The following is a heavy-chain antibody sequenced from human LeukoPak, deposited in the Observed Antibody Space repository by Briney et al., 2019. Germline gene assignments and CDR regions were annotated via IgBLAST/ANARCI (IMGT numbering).Heavy chain of an antibody. D-gene: IGHD1-26*01. CDR3: AKEEGNSGSYSD. J-gene: IGHJ4*02. CDR1: GFTFSSYS. V-gene: IGHV3-30*02. Sequence: PGGSLRLSCAASGFTFSSYSMNWVRQAPGKGLEWVALLRYDGSDEYYADSVKGRFTIYRDRSKNTLYLQMNSLRPEDAAVYYCAKEEGNSGSYSDWGQGTLVTVSS. CDR2: LRYDGSDE.